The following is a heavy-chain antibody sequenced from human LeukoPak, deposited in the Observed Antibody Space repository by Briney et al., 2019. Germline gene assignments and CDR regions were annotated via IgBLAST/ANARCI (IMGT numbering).Heavy chain of an antibody. J-gene: IGHJ4*02. CDR1: GGSISSSSYY. Sequence: PSETLSLTCTVSGGSISSSSYYRGWIRQPPGKGLEWIGSIYYSGSTYYNPSLKSRVTISVDTSKNQFSLKLSSVTAADTAVYYCARRITMVRGVMGFDYWGQGTLVTVSS. CDR2: IYYSGST. CDR3: ARRITMVRGVMGFDY. V-gene: IGHV4-39*01. D-gene: IGHD3-10*01.